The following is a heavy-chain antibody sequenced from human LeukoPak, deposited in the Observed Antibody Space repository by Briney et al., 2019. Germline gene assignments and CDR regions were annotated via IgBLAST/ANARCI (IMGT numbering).Heavy chain of an antibody. CDR1: GFTFSTYG. Sequence: PGGSLRLSCAASGFTFSTYGMHWVRQAPGKGLEWVAFIRYDGSNKYYADSVKGRFTISRDNSKNTLYLQMNSLRAEDTAVYYCAKDGSSGWYWLFDYWGQGALVTVSS. D-gene: IGHD6-19*01. CDR3: AKDGSSGWYWLFDY. J-gene: IGHJ4*02. V-gene: IGHV3-30*02. CDR2: IRYDGSNK.